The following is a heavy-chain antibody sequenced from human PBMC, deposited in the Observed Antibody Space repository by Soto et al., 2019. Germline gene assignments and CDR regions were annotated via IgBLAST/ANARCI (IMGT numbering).Heavy chain of an antibody. CDR3: SKDLLPNTVTTSGS. Sequence: QVQLVESGGGAVQPGRSLRLSCAASGFTFDSQGIHWVRQAPGKGLEWVAVISSDGNNKYYADSVKGRFTISRDNFNNILYLQMSRLRAEDTAVYYCSKDLLPNTVTTSGSWGQGTLVSVSS. CDR2: ISSDGNNK. D-gene: IGHD4-17*01. CDR1: GFTFDSQG. J-gene: IGHJ5*02. V-gene: IGHV3-30*18.